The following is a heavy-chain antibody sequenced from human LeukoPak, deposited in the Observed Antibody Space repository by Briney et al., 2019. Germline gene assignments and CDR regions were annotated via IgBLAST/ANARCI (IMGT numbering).Heavy chain of an antibody. J-gene: IGHJ4*02. CDR2: ISGSGGST. V-gene: IGHV3-23*01. D-gene: IGHD3-22*01. CDR3: AKWSVTMIVVVTALDY. CDR1: GFTFSSYA. Sequence: GGSLRLSCAASGFTFSSYATGWVRQAPGKGLEWVSAISGSGGSTYYADSVKGRFTISRDNSKNTLYLQMNSLRAEDTAVYYCAKWSVTMIVVVTALDYWGQGTLVTVSS.